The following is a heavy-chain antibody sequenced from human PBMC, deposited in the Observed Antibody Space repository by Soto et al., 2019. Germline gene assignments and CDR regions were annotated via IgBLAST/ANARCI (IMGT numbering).Heavy chain of an antibody. CDR3: ARDRIAAYYFDY. D-gene: IGHD6-25*01. V-gene: IGHV3-33*01. CDR1: GFSFSYYA. CDR2: IWYDGANK. Sequence: QVQLEESGVGVVQPGRSLRLSCAASGFSFSYYAMHWVSQAPGKGLEWVAVIWYDGANKYYADSVKGRFTISRDNSKKTLYLQMDSLRAEDTGIYYCARDRIAAYYFDYWGQGTLVTVSS. J-gene: IGHJ4*02.